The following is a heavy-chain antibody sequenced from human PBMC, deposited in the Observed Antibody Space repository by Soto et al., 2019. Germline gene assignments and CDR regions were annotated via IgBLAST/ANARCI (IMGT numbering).Heavy chain of an antibody. CDR1: GFTFSSYN. Sequence: EVQLVESGGGLVKPGGSLRLSCAASGFTFSSYNMNWVRQAPGKGLEWVSSISSSSSYIYYADSVKGRFTISRDNAKNSLYLQMNSLRAEDTAVYYCARDLYAGVTISRYGMDVWGQGTTVTVSS. J-gene: IGHJ6*02. CDR3: ARDLYAGVTISRYGMDV. V-gene: IGHV3-21*01. CDR2: ISSSSSYI. D-gene: IGHD3-3*01.